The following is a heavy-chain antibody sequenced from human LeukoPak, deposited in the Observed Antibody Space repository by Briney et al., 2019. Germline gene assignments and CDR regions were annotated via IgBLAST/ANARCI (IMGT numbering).Heavy chain of an antibody. CDR3: ARVRTIFGVVPTGDFDY. V-gene: IGHV3-20*04. D-gene: IGHD3-3*01. CDR1: GLTFDDSG. J-gene: IGHJ4*02. CDR2: INCNVGST. Sequence: PGGSLRPSGAPSGLTFDDSGMSWVRQDPGKGLEWGSGINCNVGSTGYADSVKGRFTISRDNAKNTLYLQMNSLRAEDTASYYCARVRTIFGVVPTGDFDYWGQGTLVTVSS.